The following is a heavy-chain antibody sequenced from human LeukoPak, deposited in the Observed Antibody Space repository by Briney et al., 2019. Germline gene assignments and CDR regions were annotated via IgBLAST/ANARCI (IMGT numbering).Heavy chain of an antibody. CDR3: ATAVIVAVFGDAFDI. CDR2: INPNSGGT. Sequence: GASVKVSCKASGYTFTGYFMHWVRQGPGQGLEWMGWINPNSGGTNYAQKFQGRVTMTRDTSISTAYMELRRLRYDDTAVYYCATAVIVAVFGDAFDIWGQGTLVTVSS. D-gene: IGHD6-13*01. J-gene: IGHJ3*02. CDR1: GYTFTGYF. V-gene: IGHV1-2*02.